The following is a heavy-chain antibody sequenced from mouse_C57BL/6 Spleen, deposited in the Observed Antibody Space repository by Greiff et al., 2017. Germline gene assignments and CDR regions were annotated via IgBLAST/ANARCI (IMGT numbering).Heavy chain of an antibody. V-gene: IGHV14-1*01. CDR2: IDPEDGDT. J-gene: IGHJ2*01. CDR1: GFNIKDYY. D-gene: IGHD1-1*01. CDR3: TTSIYYYGSRPDY. Sequence: VQLQPSGAELVRPGASVKLSCTASGFNIKDYYIHWVKQRPEQGLEWIGRIDPEDGDTEYAPKFQGKATMTADTSSNTAYLQLSSLTSEDTAVYYCTTSIYYYGSRPDYWGQGTTLTVSS.